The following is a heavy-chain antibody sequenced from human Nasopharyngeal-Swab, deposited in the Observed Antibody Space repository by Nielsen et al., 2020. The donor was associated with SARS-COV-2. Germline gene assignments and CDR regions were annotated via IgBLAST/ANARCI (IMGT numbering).Heavy chain of an antibody. V-gene: IGHV3-30*04. J-gene: IGHJ4*02. CDR1: GFTFSSYA. CDR2: ISYDGSNK. D-gene: IGHD6-19*01. CDR3: ASDRSGWYLDY. Sequence: GESLKISCAASGFTFSSYAMHWVRQAPGKGLEWVAVISYDGSNKYYADSVKGRFTISRDNSKNTLYLQMNSLRAEDTAVYYCASDRSGWYLDYWGQGTLVNVSS.